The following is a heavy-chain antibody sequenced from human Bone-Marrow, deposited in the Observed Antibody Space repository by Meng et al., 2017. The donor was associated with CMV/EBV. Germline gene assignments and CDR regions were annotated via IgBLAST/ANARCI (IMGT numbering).Heavy chain of an antibody. CDR3: ARVSFNWNHEAIDY. J-gene: IGHJ4*02. Sequence: ASVKVSCKASGYTFTSYGISWVRQAPGQGLEWMGWISAYNGNTNYAQKLQGRVTMTTDTSTSTAYMELRSLRSDDTAVYYCARVSFNWNHEAIDYWGQGTLVTVSS. V-gene: IGHV1-18*01. CDR2: ISAYNGNT. D-gene: IGHD1-14*01. CDR1: GYTFTSYG.